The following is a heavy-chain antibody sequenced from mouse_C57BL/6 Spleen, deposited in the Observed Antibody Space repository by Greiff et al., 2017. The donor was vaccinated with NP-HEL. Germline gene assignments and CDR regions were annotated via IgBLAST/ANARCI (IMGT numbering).Heavy chain of an antibody. CDR2: IHPNSGST. CDR3: AFYDYDEDFDY. D-gene: IGHD2-4*01. CDR1: GYTFTSYW. Sequence: VQLQQSGAELVKPGASVKLSCKASGYTFTSYWMHWVKQRPGQGLEWIGMIHPNSGSTNYNEKFKSKATLTVDKSSSTAYMQLSSLTSEDSAVYYCAFYDYDEDFDYWGQSTTLTVSS. V-gene: IGHV1-64*01. J-gene: IGHJ2*01.